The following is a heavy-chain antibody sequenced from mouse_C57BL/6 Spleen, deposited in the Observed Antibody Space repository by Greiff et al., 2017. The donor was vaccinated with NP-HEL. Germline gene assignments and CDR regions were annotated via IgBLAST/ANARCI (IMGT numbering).Heavy chain of an antibody. CDR2: IDPETGGT. CDR3: TRYHYSNLYAMDY. Sequence: QVQLQQSGAELVRPGASVTLSCKASGYTFTDYEMHWVKQTPVHGLEWIGAIDPETGGTAYNQKFKGKAILTADKSSSTAYMELRSLTSEDSAVYYCTRYHYSNLYAMDYWGQGTSVTVSS. J-gene: IGHJ4*01. V-gene: IGHV1-15*01. CDR1: GYTFTDYE. D-gene: IGHD2-5*01.